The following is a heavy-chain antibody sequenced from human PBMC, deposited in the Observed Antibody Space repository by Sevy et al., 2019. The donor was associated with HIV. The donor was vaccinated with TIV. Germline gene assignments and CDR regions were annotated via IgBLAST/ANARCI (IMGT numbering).Heavy chain of an antibody. Sequence: GGSLRLSCAASGFSFSDYRMRWVRQAPGKGLEWVAVISYDGRNNKYNADSVKGRFTISRDNSKNTLYLQMNSRRAEDTAIYYCARDRGEMLSTAFDYWGQGTLVTVSS. CDR2: ISYDGRNNK. J-gene: IGHJ4*02. CDR3: ARDRGEMLSTAFDY. CDR1: GFSFSDYR. D-gene: IGHD3-16*01. V-gene: IGHV3-30*03.